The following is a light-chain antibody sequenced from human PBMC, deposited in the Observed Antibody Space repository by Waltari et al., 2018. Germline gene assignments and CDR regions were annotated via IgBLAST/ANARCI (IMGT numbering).Light chain of an antibody. Sequence: DIVMTQSPLSLPVTPGEPASISCRSSQSLLHSNGYNYLDWYLQKPGQSPQLLIYLGSSRASGVPDRFSGSGSGTDFTLKISRVEAEDDRVYYCMQSLQTPRTFGQGTKVEIK. V-gene: IGKV2-28*01. J-gene: IGKJ1*01. CDR1: QSLLHSNGYNY. CDR2: LGS. CDR3: MQSLQTPRT.